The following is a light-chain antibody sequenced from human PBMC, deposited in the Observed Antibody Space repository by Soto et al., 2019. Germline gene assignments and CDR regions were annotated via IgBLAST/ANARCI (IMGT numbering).Light chain of an antibody. CDR1: QSVSNN. CDR3: QQCNNWPPWT. Sequence: EIVMTQSPATLSVSPGERATLSCRASQSVSNNLAWYQQKPGQAPRLLIYGASTRATDVPARFSGSGSGTEFTLTISSLQSEDFAVYYCQQCNNWPPWTFGQGTKVEIK. J-gene: IGKJ1*01. CDR2: GAS. V-gene: IGKV3-15*01.